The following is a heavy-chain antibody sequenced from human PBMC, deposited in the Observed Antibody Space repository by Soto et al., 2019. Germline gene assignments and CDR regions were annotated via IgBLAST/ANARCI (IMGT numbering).Heavy chain of an antibody. CDR1: GFTVSSNY. Sequence: GGSLRLSCAASGFTVSSNYMSWVRQAPGKGLEWVSVIYSGGSTYYADSVKGRFTISRDNSKNTLYLQMNSLRVEDTAVYYCAGTPGAWVWDYWGQGTLVTVSS. V-gene: IGHV3-66*01. CDR3: AGTPGAWVWDY. CDR2: IYSGGST. D-gene: IGHD1-26*01. J-gene: IGHJ4*02.